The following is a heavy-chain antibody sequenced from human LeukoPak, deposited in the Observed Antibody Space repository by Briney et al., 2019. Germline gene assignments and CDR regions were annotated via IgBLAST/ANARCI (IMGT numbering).Heavy chain of an antibody. D-gene: IGHD3-3*01. CDR1: GFTFSSYE. CDR2: ISSSGSTI. J-gene: IGHJ4*02. CDR3: ARGAPFGVVIGGYFDY. Sequence: GGSLRLSRAAPGFTFSSYEMNWVRQAPGKGLEWVSYISSSGSTIYYADSVKGRFTISRDNAKNSLYLQMNSLRAEDTAVYYCARGAPFGVVIGGYFDYWGQGTLVTVSS. V-gene: IGHV3-48*03.